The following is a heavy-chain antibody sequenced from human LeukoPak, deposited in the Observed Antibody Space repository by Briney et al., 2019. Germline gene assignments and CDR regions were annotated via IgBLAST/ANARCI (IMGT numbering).Heavy chain of an antibody. J-gene: IGHJ6*02. CDR3: ARAGTAMYRYYGMDV. V-gene: IGHV4-59*01. D-gene: IGHD5-18*01. CDR1: GGSISSYY. Sequence: SETLSLTCTVSGGSISSYYWSWIRQPPGKGLEWIGYIYYSGSTNYNPSLKGRVTISVDTSKNQFSLKLSSVTAADTAVYYCARAGTAMYRYYGMDVWGQGTTVTVSS. CDR2: IYYSGST.